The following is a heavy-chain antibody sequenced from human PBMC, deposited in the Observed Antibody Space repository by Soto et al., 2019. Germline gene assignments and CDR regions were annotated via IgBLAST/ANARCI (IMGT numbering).Heavy chain of an antibody. CDR3: ARHHGPTTSETWFDP. V-gene: IGHV1-18*01. J-gene: IGHJ5*02. D-gene: IGHD5-12*01. Sequence: QVHLVQYGVEVKTPGASVKVSCQASGYTFFTYDISWVRQAPGQGLEWMGWISTYSGDTKYAQKVQGRVTMTTDKSTTTAYLELRSLRSDDTAVYYCARHHGPTTSETWFDPWGQGTLVTVSS. CDR2: ISTYSGDT. CDR1: GYTFFTYD.